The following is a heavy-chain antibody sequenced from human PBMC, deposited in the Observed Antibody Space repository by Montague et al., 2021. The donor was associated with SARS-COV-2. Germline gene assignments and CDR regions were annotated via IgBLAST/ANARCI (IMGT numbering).Heavy chain of an antibody. D-gene: IGHD3-16*01. Sequence: SLRLSCATSGFTFSRNSMNWVRQAPGKGLEWVSTISSDTLHTFYAESVKGRFTISRDNAKNKLYLQMNSLRAEDMAVYYCARWGEIDVWAPFGHWGQGTLVTVSS. CDR3: ARWGEIDVWAPFGH. CDR2: ISSDTLHT. CDR1: GFTFSRNS. J-gene: IGHJ4*02. V-gene: IGHV3-21*01.